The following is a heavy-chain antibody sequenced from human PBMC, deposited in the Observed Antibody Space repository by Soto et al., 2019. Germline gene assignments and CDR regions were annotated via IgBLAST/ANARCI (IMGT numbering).Heavy chain of an antibody. CDR2: INPNSGGT. CDR3: ARADLVGVPTRAGGWFDP. J-gene: IGHJ5*01. CDR1: GYTLKGYS. Sequence: VCCKDSGYTLKGYSMHWVRQSPGQGLEWMGWINPNSGGTNYAQKFHGRVTMTRDTSISTAYMELSRLRSDDTAVYYCARADLVGVPTRAGGWFDPWGQRPLSTVSS. D-gene: IGHD2-15*01. V-gene: IGHV1-2*02.